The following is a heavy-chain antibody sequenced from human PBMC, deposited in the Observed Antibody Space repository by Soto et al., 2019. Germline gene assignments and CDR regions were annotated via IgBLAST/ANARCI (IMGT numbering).Heavy chain of an antibody. J-gene: IGHJ5*02. Sequence: QVQLEQSGAEVKKPGSSVRVSCKASGGIFRKHAISWVRQAPGQGLEWMGGISAVFNTADYARKFQGRLTIVEDKQTTTVSTEFNSLISEDTVVYFCATGPLYYEKSLDPWGQGTLVTVPS. CDR3: ATGPLYYEKSLDP. V-gene: IGHV1-69*06. D-gene: IGHD3-22*01. CDR2: ISAVFNTA. CDR1: GGIFRKHA.